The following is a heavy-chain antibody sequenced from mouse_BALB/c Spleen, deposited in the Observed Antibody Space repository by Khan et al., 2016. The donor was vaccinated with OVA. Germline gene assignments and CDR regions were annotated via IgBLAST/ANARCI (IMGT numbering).Heavy chain of an antibody. Sequence: VQLQESGPGLVAPSQNLSITCTVSGFSLTDYGVSWIRQPPGKGLEWLGVIWGGGTTYYNSALKSRLSIRKDNSKGQVFLKMNSLQTDDTAMYYCAKGLWSYYFALDYWGQGTSVTVSS. CDR1: GFSLTDYG. CDR2: IWGGGTT. J-gene: IGHJ4*01. CDR3: AKGLWSYYFALDY. V-gene: IGHV2-6-5*01. D-gene: IGHD1-1*02.